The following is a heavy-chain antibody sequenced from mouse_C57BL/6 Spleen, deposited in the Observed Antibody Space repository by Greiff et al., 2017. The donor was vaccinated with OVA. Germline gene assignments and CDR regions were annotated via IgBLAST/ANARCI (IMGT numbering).Heavy chain of an antibody. CDR1: GYTFTSYW. J-gene: IGHJ3*01. Sequence: VQLQQPGAELVMPGASVKLSCKASGYTFTSYWMHWVKQRPGQGLEWIGEIVPSDSYTNYNQKFKGKSTLTVDKSSSTAYMQLSSLTSEDSAVYYCARDDSSGSYWGQGTLVTVSA. CDR3: ARDDSSGSY. CDR2: IVPSDSYT. D-gene: IGHD3-2*02. V-gene: IGHV1-69*01.